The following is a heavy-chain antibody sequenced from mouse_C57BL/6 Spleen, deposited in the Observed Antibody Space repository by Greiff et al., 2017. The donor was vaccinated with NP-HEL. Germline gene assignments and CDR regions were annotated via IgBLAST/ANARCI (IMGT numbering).Heavy chain of an antibody. CDR2: INPNNGGT. D-gene: IGHD2-1*01. Sequence: VQLQQSGPELVKPGASVKIPCKASGYTFTDYNMDWVKQSHGKSLEWIGDINPNNGGTIYNQKFKGKATLTVDKSSSTAYMALRSLTSEDTAVYYCARNYYGNRRYFDVWGTGTTVTVSS. J-gene: IGHJ1*03. CDR1: GYTFTDYN. CDR3: ARNYYGNRRYFDV. V-gene: IGHV1-18*01.